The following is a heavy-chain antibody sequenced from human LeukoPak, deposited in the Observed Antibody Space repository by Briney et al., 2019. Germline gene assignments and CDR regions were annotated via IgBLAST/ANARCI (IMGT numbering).Heavy chain of an antibody. D-gene: IGHD2-15*01. CDR3: ARHWSHSVAQFGRSYWFDP. CDR1: GGSISGYY. V-gene: IGHV4-4*07. Sequence: SETLSLTCIVSGGSISGYYWSWIRQPAGKGLEWIGHMDTIWHTNYNSSLISRVTMSVDTSKNQFSLRLTSVTAADTAVYYCARHWSHSVAQFGRSYWFDPWGQGTLVTVSS. CDR2: MDTIWHT. J-gene: IGHJ5*02.